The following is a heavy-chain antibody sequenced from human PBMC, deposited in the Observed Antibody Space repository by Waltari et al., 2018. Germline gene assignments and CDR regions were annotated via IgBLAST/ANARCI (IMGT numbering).Heavy chain of an antibody. V-gene: IGHV3-11*01. J-gene: IGHJ4*02. Sequence: QMVASGGGLVWPGGSLTLSCAASGFRFREYSMSWIRQAPGKGLEWVSYISSSGTTILYADSVKGRFTISRDNAKNSLHMEMNNLRAEDTAVYYCARGITSAFDYWGQGSLVTVSS. CDR3: ARGITSAFDY. CDR2: ISSSGTTI. CDR1: GFRFREYS. D-gene: IGHD1-20*01.